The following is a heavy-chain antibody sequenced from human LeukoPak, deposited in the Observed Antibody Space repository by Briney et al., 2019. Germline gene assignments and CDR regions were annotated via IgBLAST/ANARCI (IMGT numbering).Heavy chain of an antibody. CDR1: GGSISSYY. D-gene: IGHD6-13*01. V-gene: IGHV4-59*01. Sequence: SETLSLTCTVSGGSISSYYWSWIREPPGKGLEWIGYIYYSGSNNYNPPLKSRVTISVDTSKNQFPLKLISVTAADTAVDYCARQTPGYSSSWYFQHWGQGTLVTVSS. CDR2: IYYSGSN. CDR3: ARQTPGYSSSWYFQH. J-gene: IGHJ1*01.